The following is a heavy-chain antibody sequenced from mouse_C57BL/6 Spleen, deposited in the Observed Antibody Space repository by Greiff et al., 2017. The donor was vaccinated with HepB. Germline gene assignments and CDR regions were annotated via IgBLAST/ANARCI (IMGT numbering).Heavy chain of an antibody. CDR1: GYTFTSYD. J-gene: IGHJ3*01. V-gene: IGHV1-85*01. Sequence: VHLVESGPELVKPGASVKLSCKASGYTFTSYDINWVKQRPGQGLEWIGWIYPRDGSTKYNEKFKGKATLTVDTSSSTAYMELHSLTSEDSAVYFCAREDYSNYVSFAYWGQGTLVTVSA. CDR2: IYPRDGST. CDR3: AREDYSNYVSFAY. D-gene: IGHD2-5*01.